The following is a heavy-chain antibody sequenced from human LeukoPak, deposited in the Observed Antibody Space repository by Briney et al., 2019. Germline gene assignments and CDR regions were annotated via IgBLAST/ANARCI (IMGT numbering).Heavy chain of an antibody. J-gene: IGHJ4*02. CDR2: ISYDGSNK. CDR1: GFTFSSYG. V-gene: IGHV3-30*03. D-gene: IGHD3-10*01. CDR3: ARALLWFGGSFDY. Sequence: GRSLRPSCAASGFTFSSYGMHWVSQAPGKGLEWVAVISYDGSNKYYADSVKGRFTISRDNSKNTLYLQMNSLRAEDTAVYYCARALLWFGGSFDYWGQGTLVTVSS.